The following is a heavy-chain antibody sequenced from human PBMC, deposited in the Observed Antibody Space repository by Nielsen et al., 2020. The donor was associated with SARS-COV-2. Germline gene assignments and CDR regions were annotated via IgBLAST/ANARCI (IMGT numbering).Heavy chain of an antibody. CDR1: GGSISSYY. D-gene: IGHD2-21*02. J-gene: IGHJ6*02. CDR2: INHSGST. V-gene: IGHV4-34*01. Sequence: SETLSLTCTVSGGSISSYYWSWIRQPPGKGLEWIGEINHSGSTNYNPSLKSRVTISVDTSKNQFSLKLSSVTAADTAVYYCARGYCGGDCYYDYYYGMDVWGQGTTVTVSS. CDR3: ARGYCGGDCYYDYYYGMDV.